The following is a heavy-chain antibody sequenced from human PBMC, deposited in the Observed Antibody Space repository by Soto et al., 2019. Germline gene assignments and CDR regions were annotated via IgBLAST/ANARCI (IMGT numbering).Heavy chain of an antibody. CDR1: GGSISSSSYY. Sequence: SETLSLTCTVSGGSISSSSYYWGWIRQPPGKGLEWIGSIYYSGSTYYNPSLKSRVTISVDTSKNQFSLKLSSVTAADTAVYYCARGRRPLYYFDYWGQGTLVTVSS. D-gene: IGHD6-6*01. CDR2: IYYSGST. J-gene: IGHJ4*02. V-gene: IGHV4-39*07. CDR3: ARGRRPLYYFDY.